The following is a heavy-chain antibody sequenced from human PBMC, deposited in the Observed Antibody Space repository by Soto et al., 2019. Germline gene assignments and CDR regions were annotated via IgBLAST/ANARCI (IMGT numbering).Heavy chain of an antibody. CDR1: GASISGFY. CDR2: IYATGAT. J-gene: IGHJ5*02. D-gene: IGHD6-13*01. Sequence: PSETLSLTCTVSGASISGFYWSWIRKSAGKGLEWIGRIYATGATNYNPSLRSRVTMSVDKSKNQFSLNLASVTAADTAVYYCVRDVPAAGTDWFDPWGQGTLVTVSS. V-gene: IGHV4-4*07. CDR3: VRDVPAAGTDWFDP.